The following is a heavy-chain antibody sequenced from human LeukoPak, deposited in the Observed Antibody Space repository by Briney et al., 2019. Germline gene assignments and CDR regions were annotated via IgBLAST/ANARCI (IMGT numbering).Heavy chain of an antibody. J-gene: IGHJ4*02. D-gene: IGHD5-18*01. CDR1: GFTFSNYG. CDR2: ISYDGSNK. Sequence: PGGSLRLSCAASGFTFSNYGVHWVRQAPGKGLEWVAVISYDGSNKYYADSVKGRFTISKDNSKNTLYLQMSSLRAEDTAVYYCAKDRHSYGYGIFDYWGQGTLVTVSS. V-gene: IGHV3-30*18. CDR3: AKDRHSYGYGIFDY.